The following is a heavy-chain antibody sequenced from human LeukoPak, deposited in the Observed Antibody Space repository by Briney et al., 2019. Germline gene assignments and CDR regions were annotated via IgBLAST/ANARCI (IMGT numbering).Heavy chain of an antibody. Sequence: SETLSLTCTVSGGSISSGGSYWSWIRQHPGKGLEWIGYIYYSGSTYYNPSLKSRVTISVDTSKNQFSLKLSSVTAADTAVYYCAREWQQLEMGFDYWGQGTLVTVSS. V-gene: IGHV4-31*03. D-gene: IGHD6-13*01. J-gene: IGHJ4*02. CDR2: IYYSGST. CDR3: AREWQQLEMGFDY. CDR1: GGSISSGGSY.